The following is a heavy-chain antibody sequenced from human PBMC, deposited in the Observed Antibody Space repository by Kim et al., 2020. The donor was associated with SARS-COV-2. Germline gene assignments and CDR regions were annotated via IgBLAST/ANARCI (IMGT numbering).Heavy chain of an antibody. CDR1: GFTFSSYA. Sequence: GGSLRLSCSASGFTFSSYAMHWVRQAPGKGLEYVSAISSNGGSTYYADSVKGRFTISRDNSKNTLYLQMSSLRAEDTAVYYCVKGRSHCSGGSCSKVYYYYGMDVWGQGTTVTVSS. CDR3: VKGRSHCSGGSCSKVYYYYGMDV. V-gene: IGHV3-64D*06. J-gene: IGHJ6*02. CDR2: ISSNGGST. D-gene: IGHD2-15*01.